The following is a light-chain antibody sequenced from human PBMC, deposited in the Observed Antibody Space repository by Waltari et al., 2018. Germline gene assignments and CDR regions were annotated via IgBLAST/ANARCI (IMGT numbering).Light chain of an antibody. Sequence: DAVMTQSPLSLPVTLGQPASISCRSSQSLVFSDGNIYSNWFQQRPGQSPRRLIYKVSNRDSGVPDRFSGSGSGTDFTLKISRVEAEDVGGVYYCMQATHWPYTFGQGTKLEIK. V-gene: IGKV2-30*01. CDR2: KVS. CDR3: MQATHWPYT. CDR1: QSLVFSDGNIY. J-gene: IGKJ2*01.